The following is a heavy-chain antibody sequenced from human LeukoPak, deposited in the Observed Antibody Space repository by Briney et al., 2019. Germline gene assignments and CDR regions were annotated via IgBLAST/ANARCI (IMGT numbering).Heavy chain of an antibody. CDR3: ARDYDFWSGYAAG. CDR1: GFTVSSNY. CDR2: IKQDGSEK. V-gene: IGHV3-7*01. D-gene: IGHD3-3*01. Sequence: GGSLRLSRAASGFTVSSNYMNWVRQAPGKGLEWVANIKQDGSEKYYVDSVKGRFTISRDNAKNSLYLQMNSLRAEDTAVYYCARDYDFWSGYAAGWGQGTLVTVSS. J-gene: IGHJ4*02.